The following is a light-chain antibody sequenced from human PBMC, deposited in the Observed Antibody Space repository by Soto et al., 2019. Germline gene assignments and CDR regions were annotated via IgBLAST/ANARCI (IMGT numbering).Light chain of an antibody. Sequence: DLQMTQSPSTLSASVGDRVTITCRASQNISAWLAWYQHKPGTAPKLLIYKASNLKTGVPSRFSGSGSGTELILTISGLQSDDFATYYCQQYSTYPSTFGPGTKLEIK. J-gene: IGKJ2*01. CDR2: KAS. CDR1: QNISAW. CDR3: QQYSTYPST. V-gene: IGKV1-5*03.